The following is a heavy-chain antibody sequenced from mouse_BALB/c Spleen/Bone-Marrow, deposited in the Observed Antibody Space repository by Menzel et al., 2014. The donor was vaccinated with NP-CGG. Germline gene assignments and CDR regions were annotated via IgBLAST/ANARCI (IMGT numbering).Heavy chain of an antibody. CDR3: AREKIYGNYLWYFDV. V-gene: IGHV1S130*01. CDR2: IHPNSGNT. Sequence: QVQLQQSGSVLVRPGASVKLSCKASGYTFTSSWMHWAKQRPGQGLEWIGEIHPNSGNTNYNEKFKGKATLTVDTSSSTAYEDLSSLTSEDSAVYYCAREKIYGNYLWYFDVWGAGTTVTVSS. CDR1: GYTFTSSW. J-gene: IGHJ1*01. D-gene: IGHD2-1*01.